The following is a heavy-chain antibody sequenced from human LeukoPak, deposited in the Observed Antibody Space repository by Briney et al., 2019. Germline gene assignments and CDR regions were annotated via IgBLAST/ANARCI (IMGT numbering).Heavy chain of an antibody. Sequence: GGSLRLSCAASGFTSSMYWLSWVRQAPGKGLEWVANIKEDGSQMYYVDSVKGRFTISRDNARDSLYLRMNSLRAEDTALYYCAIVGGAFDVWGQGTMVTVSS. CDR3: AIVGGAFDV. CDR2: IKEDGSQM. CDR1: GFTSSMYW. J-gene: IGHJ3*01. V-gene: IGHV3-7*01.